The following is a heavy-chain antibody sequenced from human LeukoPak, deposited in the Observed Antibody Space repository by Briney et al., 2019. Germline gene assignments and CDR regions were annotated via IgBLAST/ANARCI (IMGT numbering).Heavy chain of an antibody. CDR1: GGSISSYY. CDR3: ARSEEDYDILTGYYLASGMDV. CDR2: IYYSGST. D-gene: IGHD3-9*01. Sequence: SETLSLTCTVSGGSISSYYWSWIRQPPGKGLEWIGYIYYSGSTNYNPSLKSRVTISVDTSKNQFSLKLSSVTAADTAVYYCARSEEDYDILTGYYLASGMDVWGKGTRSPSPQ. J-gene: IGHJ6*04. V-gene: IGHV4-59*01.